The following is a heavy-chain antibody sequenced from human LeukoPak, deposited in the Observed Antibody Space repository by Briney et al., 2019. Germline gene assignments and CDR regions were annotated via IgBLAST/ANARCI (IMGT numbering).Heavy chain of an antibody. CDR1: GGSISSGDYY. J-gene: IGHJ6*03. D-gene: IGHD2-2*01. V-gene: IGHV4-30-4*08. Sequence: SETLSLTCTVSGGSISSGDYYWSWIRQPPGKGLEWIGYIYYSGSTYYNPSLKSRVTISVDTSKNRFSLKLSSVTAADTAVYYCARGAFDCSSTSCYLYYYYMDVWAKGPRSPSP. CDR3: ARGAFDCSSTSCYLYYYYMDV. CDR2: IYYSGST.